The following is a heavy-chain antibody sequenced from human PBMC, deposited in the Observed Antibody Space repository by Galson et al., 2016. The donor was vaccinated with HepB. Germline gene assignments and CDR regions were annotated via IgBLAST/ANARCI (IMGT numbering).Heavy chain of an antibody. D-gene: IGHD2-21*02. CDR2: IYHSGTA. Sequence: TLSLTCTVSGGSISSTNHFWSWIRQTPGTGLEWIGYIYHSGTAHYNPSLNSRVTLSVDTSKNQFSLRLSAVTAADTAVYYCAREVISGDDYAFDMWGQGTMVTVSS. CDR1: GGSISSTNHF. CDR3: AREVISGDDYAFDM. J-gene: IGHJ3*02. V-gene: IGHV4-30-4*08.